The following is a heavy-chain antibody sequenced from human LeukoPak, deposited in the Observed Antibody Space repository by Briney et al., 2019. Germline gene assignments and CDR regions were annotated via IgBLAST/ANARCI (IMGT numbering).Heavy chain of an antibody. J-gene: IGHJ4*02. V-gene: IGHV3-53*01. CDR2: IYSGGST. CDR3: ARDWAYGSGSSRGY. Sequence: GGSLRLSCVASGFSVSSNYMSWVRQAPGKGLEWVSVIYSGGSTYYADSVKGRFTISRDNSKNTLYLPMNRLSAEDTAVYYCARDWAYGSGSSRGYWGQGTLVTVSS. D-gene: IGHD3-10*01. CDR1: GFSVSSNY.